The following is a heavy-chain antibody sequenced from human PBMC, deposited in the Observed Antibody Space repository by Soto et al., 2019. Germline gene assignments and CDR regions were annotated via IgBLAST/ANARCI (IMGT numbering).Heavy chain of an antibody. CDR1: GYIFTTYG. Sequence: QIQLGQSGGEVERPGASVTVSCEASGYIFTTYGLSWVRQTPAHGLEWMGWISTDSGYTQYSQFLQGRVTMTRDTSTNTGYMELRDLTSDDTGIYYCARDRPPGSLYGMDAWGQGTALTFSS. CDR2: ISTDSGYT. V-gene: IGHV1-18*01. J-gene: IGHJ6*02. CDR3: ARDRPPGSLYGMDA.